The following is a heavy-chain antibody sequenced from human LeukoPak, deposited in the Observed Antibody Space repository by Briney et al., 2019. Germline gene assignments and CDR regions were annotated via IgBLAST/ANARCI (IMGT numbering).Heavy chain of an antibody. CDR3: ARDQIARYYYDSSGYYFDY. Sequence: GASVKVSCKASGYTFTSYYMHWVRQAPGQGLEWMGIINPSGGSTSYAQKFQGRVTMTRDTSTSTVYMELSSLRSEDTAVYYCARDQIARYYYDSSGYYFDYWGQGTLVTVSS. CDR2: INPSGGST. V-gene: IGHV1-46*01. J-gene: IGHJ4*02. D-gene: IGHD3-22*01. CDR1: GYTFTSYY.